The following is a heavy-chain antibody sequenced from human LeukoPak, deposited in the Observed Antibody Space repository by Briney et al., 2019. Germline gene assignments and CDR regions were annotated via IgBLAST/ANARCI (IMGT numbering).Heavy chain of an antibody. D-gene: IGHD1-26*01. CDR3: ARGFGVGATTAIDY. V-gene: IGHV1-69*05. Sequence: SVKVSCKASGGTFSSYAISWVRQAPGQGLEWMGGINPIFGTANYAQKFQGRVTITTDESTSTAYMELSSLRSEDTAVYYCARGFGVGATTAIDYWGQGTLVTVSS. J-gene: IGHJ4*02. CDR1: GGTFSSYA. CDR2: INPIFGTA.